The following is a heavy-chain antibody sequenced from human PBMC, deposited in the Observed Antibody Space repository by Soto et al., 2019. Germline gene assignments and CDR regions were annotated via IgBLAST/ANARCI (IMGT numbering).Heavy chain of an antibody. J-gene: IGHJ6*02. CDR3: AREGQNGIYYYGMDV. D-gene: IGHD1-1*01. CDR2: IWYDGSNK. CDR1: GFTFSSYG. Sequence: PGGSLRLSCAASGFTFSSYGMHWVRQAPGKGLEWVAVIWYDGSNKYYADSVKGRFTISRDNSKNTLYLQMNSLRAEDTAVYYCAREGQNGIYYYGMDVWGQGTTVTVSS. V-gene: IGHV3-33*01.